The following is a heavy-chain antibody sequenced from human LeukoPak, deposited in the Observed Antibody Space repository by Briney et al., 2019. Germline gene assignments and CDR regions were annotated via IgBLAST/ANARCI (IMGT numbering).Heavy chain of an antibody. J-gene: IGHJ4*02. D-gene: IGHD3-10*01. Sequence: SETLSLTCTVSGGSISSSSYYWGWIRQPPGKGLEWIGSIYYSGSTYYNPSLKSRVTISVDTSKNQFSLKLSSVTAADTAVYYCARVARITMVRGVIITPPSNPTLDYWGQGTLVTVSS. CDR3: ARVARITMVRGVIITPPSNPTLDY. CDR2: IYYSGST. V-gene: IGHV4-39*07. CDR1: GGSISSSSYY.